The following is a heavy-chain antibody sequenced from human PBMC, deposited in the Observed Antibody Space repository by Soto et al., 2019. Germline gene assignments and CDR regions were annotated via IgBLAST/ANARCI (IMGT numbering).Heavy chain of an antibody. V-gene: IGHV4-34*01. CDR2: INHSGST. Sequence: SETLSLTCAVDGGSFSGYYWSWLRQPPGKGLEWIGEINHSGSTNYNPSLKSRVTISVDTSKNQFSLKLSSVTAADTAVYYCARGAHCSSTSCYTRGWFDPWGQGTLVTVSS. CDR1: GGSFSGYY. CDR3: ARGAHCSSTSCYTRGWFDP. D-gene: IGHD2-2*02. J-gene: IGHJ5*02.